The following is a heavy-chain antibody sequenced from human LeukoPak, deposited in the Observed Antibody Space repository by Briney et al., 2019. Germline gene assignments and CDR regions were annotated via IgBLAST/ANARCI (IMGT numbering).Heavy chain of an antibody. Sequence: PGGSLRLSCTASGFTFGDYAMSWVRQAPGKGPEWVGFIRSKAYGGTTEYAASVKGRFTISRDDSKSIAYLQMNSLKTEDTAVYYRTRERKVGATTYGMDVWGQGTTVTVSS. D-gene: IGHD1-26*01. CDR3: TRERKVGATTYGMDV. J-gene: IGHJ6*02. CDR2: IRSKAYGGTT. CDR1: GFTFGDYA. V-gene: IGHV3-49*04.